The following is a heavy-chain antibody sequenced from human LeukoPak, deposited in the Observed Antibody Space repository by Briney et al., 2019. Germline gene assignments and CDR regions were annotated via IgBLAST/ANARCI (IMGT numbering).Heavy chain of an antibody. CDR1: GFTFSSYA. D-gene: IGHD6-13*01. V-gene: IGHV3-23*01. Sequence: GGSLRLSCAASGFTFSSYAMSWVRQAPGKGLEWVSAISGSGGSTYYADSVKGRFTISRDNSKNTLYLRMNSLRAEDTAVYYCAKESSSSWYLTRWFDPWGQGTLVTVSS. CDR3: AKESSSSWYLTRWFDP. J-gene: IGHJ5*02. CDR2: ISGSGGST.